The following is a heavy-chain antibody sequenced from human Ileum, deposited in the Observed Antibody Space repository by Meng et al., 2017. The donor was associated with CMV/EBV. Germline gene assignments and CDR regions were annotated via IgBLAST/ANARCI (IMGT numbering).Heavy chain of an antibody. CDR1: GFTFSSFV. Sequence: GGSLRLSCAASGFTFSSFVMTWVRQAPGKGLEWVSGITGSGSSKYYADSVMGRFTISRDNSKNTLYLQMNSLRGEDTAVYYCANILRIAVGEDYWGQGTLVTVSS. D-gene: IGHD6-19*01. CDR2: ITGSGSSK. CDR3: ANILRIAVGEDY. J-gene: IGHJ4*02. V-gene: IGHV3-23*01.